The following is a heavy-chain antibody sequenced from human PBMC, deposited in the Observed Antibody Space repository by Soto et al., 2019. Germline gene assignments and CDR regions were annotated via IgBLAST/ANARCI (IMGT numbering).Heavy chain of an antibody. CDR1: GFTFSNAW. D-gene: IGHD1-26*01. J-gene: IGHJ3*02. CDR3: TKGPVIIVGDTVSAFDI. CDR2: IKSQTDGGTT. V-gene: IGHV3-15*01. Sequence: EVQLVESGGGLVKPGGSLRLSCVASGFTFSNAWMSWVRQAPGKGLEWVGRIKSQTDGGTTYYAAPVKGRFTIARDDSKTLLYLQMNSLKSEDSAVYYCTKGPVIIVGDTVSAFDIWGQGTMVTVSS.